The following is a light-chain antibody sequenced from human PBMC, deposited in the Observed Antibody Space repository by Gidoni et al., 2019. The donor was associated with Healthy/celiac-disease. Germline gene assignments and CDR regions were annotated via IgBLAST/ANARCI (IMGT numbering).Light chain of an antibody. CDR1: QSVSRSY. CDR2: GAS. CDR3: QQYGSSPGWT. Sequence: EIVLTQSPGTLSLSPGERATLSCRASQSVSRSYLAWYQQKPGQAPRLLIYGASSRATGIPDRVSGSGSGTDFTLTISRLEPEDFAVYYCQQYGSSPGWTFGQGTKVEIK. V-gene: IGKV3-20*01. J-gene: IGKJ1*01.